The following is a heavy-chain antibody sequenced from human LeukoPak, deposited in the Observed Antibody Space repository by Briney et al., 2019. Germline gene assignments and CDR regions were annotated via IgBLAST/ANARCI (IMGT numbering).Heavy chain of an antibody. D-gene: IGHD6-19*01. V-gene: IGHV1-2*06. CDR1: GYTFTSYY. J-gene: IGHJ3*02. Sequence: GASVKVSCKASGYTFTSYYMHWVRQAPGQGLEWMGLINPNSGGTNYAQRFQGRVTMTRDTSISTAYMELSRLRSDDTAVYYCARGGRSSGWPGDAFDIWGQGTMVTVSS. CDR3: ARGGRSSGWPGDAFDI. CDR2: INPNSGGT.